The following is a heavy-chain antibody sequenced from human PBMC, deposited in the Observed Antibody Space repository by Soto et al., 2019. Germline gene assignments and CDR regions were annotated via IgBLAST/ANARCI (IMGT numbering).Heavy chain of an antibody. CDR2: FDPEDGET. J-gene: IGHJ3*02. Sequence: QVQLVQSGAEVKKPGASVKVSCKVSGYTLTELSMHWVRQAPGKGLEWMGGFDPEDGETIYAQKFQGRVTMTEDTYTDRAYMELSSLRSEDTAVYYCATDRSLFGVVIAFNAFDIWGQGTMVTVSS. V-gene: IGHV1-24*01. D-gene: IGHD3-3*02. CDR3: ATDRSLFGVVIAFNAFDI. CDR1: GYTLTELS.